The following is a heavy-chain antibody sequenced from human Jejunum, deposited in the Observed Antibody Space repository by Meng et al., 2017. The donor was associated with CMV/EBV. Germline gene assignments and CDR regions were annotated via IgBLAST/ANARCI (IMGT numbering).Heavy chain of an antibody. CDR2: IKYDGREK. Sequence: LRLSCAASGFAFSDYWMDWVRQIPGKGLEWVANIKYDGREKYFVDSMEGRFTISRDNSRNTLYLHMNSLRAEDTAVYYCTRQPDYWGQGTLVTVSS. V-gene: IGHV3-7*01. CDR3: TRQPDY. D-gene: IGHD1-14*01. J-gene: IGHJ4*02. CDR1: GFAFSDYW.